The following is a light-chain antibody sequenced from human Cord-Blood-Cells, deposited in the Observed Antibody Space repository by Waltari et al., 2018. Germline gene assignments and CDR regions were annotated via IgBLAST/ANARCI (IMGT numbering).Light chain of an antibody. CDR1: SSDVGSYNL. CDR3: CSYAGSSTFWV. CDR2: EGS. J-gene: IGLJ3*02. V-gene: IGLV2-23*01. Sequence: QSALTQPASVSGSPGQSITISCTGTSSDVGSYNLVSWYQQRPGKAPKLMIYEGSKRPSGGSNRFSGAKSGNTASLTISGLQAEDEADYYCCSYAGSSTFWVFGGGTKLTVL.